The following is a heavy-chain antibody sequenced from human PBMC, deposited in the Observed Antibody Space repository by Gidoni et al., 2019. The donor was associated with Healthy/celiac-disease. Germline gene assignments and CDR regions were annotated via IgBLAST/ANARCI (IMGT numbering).Heavy chain of an antibody. CDR3: ARTRTIRFFDY. Sequence: VQLQQWGAGLLKPSETLSLTCAVYGGSFSGYYGSWIRQPPGKGLEWIWEINHSGSTNYNPSLTSRVTISVDTSKNQFSLKLSSVTAADTAVYYCARTRTIRFFDYWGHGTLVTVSS. CDR2: INHSGST. V-gene: IGHV4-34*01. D-gene: IGHD2-21*01. CDR1: GGSFSGYY. J-gene: IGHJ4*01.